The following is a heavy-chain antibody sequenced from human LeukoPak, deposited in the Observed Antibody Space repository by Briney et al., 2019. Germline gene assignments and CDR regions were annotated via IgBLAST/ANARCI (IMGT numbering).Heavy chain of an antibody. V-gene: IGHV4-34*01. D-gene: IGHD6-19*01. CDR2: INHSGST. CDR1: GGSFSGYY. Sequence: SETLSLTCAVYGGSFSGYYWSWIRQPPGKGLEWIGEINHSGSTNYNPSLKSRVTISVDTSKNQFSLKLTSVTAADTAVYYCARNVGWYTHDTWGQGTLVTVSS. CDR3: ARNVGWYTHDT. J-gene: IGHJ5*02.